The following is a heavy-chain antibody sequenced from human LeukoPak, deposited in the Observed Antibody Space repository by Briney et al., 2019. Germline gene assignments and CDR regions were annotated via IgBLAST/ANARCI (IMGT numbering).Heavy chain of an antibody. D-gene: IGHD3-22*01. Sequence: ASVKVSCKASGYTFTSYGISWVRQAPGQGLEWMGWISAYNGNTNYAQRLQGRVTMTTDTSTSTAYMELSSLRSEDTAVYYCARDRGYYDSSGYYPLGYFQHWGQGTLVTVSS. CDR2: ISAYNGNT. CDR1: GYTFTSYG. J-gene: IGHJ1*01. V-gene: IGHV1-18*01. CDR3: ARDRGYYDSSGYYPLGYFQH.